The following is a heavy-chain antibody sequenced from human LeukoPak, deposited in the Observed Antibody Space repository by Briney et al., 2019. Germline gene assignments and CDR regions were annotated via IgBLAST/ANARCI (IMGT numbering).Heavy chain of an antibody. CDR3: VKEILVTTSPFDY. CDR2: INSNGYST. V-gene: IGHV3-64D*06. D-gene: IGHD4-17*01. CDR1: GFAFSAYA. J-gene: IGHJ4*02. Sequence: GGSLRLSCSASGFAFSAYAMHWVRQAPGKRLEYIAAINSNGYSTYYIDSVRGRFTLSRDNSKNTVYLQMSSLRAGDTAVYYSVKEILVTTSPFDYWGQGTLVTVSS.